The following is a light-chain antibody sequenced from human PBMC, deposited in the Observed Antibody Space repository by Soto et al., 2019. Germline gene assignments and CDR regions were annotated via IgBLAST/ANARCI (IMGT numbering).Light chain of an antibody. CDR1: QAVNTR. Sequence: EIVLTQSPATLASFAGYRFTLSCRASQAVNTRLAWYQHKPGQAPRLLIYLTSNRAAGIPARFSGSGSGTDFTLTISDVEPEDFAVYYCHQRQSWPRTFGQGTKVDIK. CDR2: LTS. CDR3: HQRQSWPRT. J-gene: IGKJ1*01. V-gene: IGKV3-11*01.